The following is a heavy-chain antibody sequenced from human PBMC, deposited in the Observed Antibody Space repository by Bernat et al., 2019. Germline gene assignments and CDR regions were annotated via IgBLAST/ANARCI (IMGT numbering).Heavy chain of an antibody. D-gene: IGHD3-3*01. J-gene: IGHJ4*02. V-gene: IGHV3-66*01. Sequence: EVQLVESGGGLVQPGGSLRLSCAASGFTVSSNYMSWVRQAPGKGLEWVSVIYSGGSTYYADSVKGSFTISRDNSKNTLYLQMNSLRAEDTAVYYCASSSYYGNPLDYWGQGTLVTVSS. CDR3: ASSSYYGNPLDY. CDR1: GFTVSSNY. CDR2: IYSGGST.